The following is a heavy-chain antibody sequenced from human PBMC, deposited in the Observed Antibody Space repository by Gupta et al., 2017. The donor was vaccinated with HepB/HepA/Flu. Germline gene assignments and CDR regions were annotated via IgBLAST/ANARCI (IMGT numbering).Heavy chain of an antibody. Sequence: QVQLQESGPGLVKPSETLSPTCTVSGGSISRYRWSWIRQSPGRGREWVGCNYNSGSANCFPPFKSRVIISVDSSQNKFSLKIRSVTAADTAVYCYARHRLGSFAFDIWGQGTMVTVSS. CDR3: ARHRLGSFAFDI. CDR1: GGSISRYR. D-gene: IGHD3-10*01. CDR2: NYNSGSA. V-gene: IGHV4-59*08. J-gene: IGHJ3*02.